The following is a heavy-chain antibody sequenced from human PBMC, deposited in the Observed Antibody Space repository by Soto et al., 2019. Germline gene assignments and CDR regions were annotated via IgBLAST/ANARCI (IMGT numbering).Heavy chain of an antibody. CDR3: AAKMVYDKWSSAFDI. CDR2: ISLSGGST. CDR1: GFTFSSFA. D-gene: IGHD3-22*01. V-gene: IGHV3-23*01. J-gene: IGHJ3*02. Sequence: VQLLESGGDLVQPGGSLRLSCAASGFTFSSFAMSWVRQAPGKGLEWVSAISLSGGSTYYADSVKGRFTISRDNSKNTLFLQMSSLRAEDTAVYYRAAKMVYDKWSSAFDIWGQGTMVTVSS.